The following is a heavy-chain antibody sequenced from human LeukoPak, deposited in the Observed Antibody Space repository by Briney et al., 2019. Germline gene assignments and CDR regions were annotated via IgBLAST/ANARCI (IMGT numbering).Heavy chain of an antibody. Sequence: SGGSLRLSCAASGFTFSSYSMNWVRQAPGKGLEWVSSIGSSTSYIYYADSVKGRFTISRDNAKNSLYLQMNSLRAEDTAVYYCARGVTGDRGQQLVKHWGQGTLVTVSS. D-gene: IGHD6-13*01. CDR3: ARGVTGDRGQQLVKH. J-gene: IGHJ1*01. CDR1: GFTFSSYS. V-gene: IGHV3-21*04. CDR2: IGSSTSYI.